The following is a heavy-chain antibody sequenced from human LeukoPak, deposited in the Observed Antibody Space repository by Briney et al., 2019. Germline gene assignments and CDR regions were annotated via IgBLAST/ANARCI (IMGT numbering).Heavy chain of an antibody. Sequence: SETLSLTCTVSGGSISSYYWSWIRQPAGKGLEWIGRIYTSGSTNYNPSLRSRVTMSVDTSKNQFSLKLSSVTAADTAVYYCARAFVPYYDILTGYYKHPTDAFDIWGPGTMVTVSS. CDR3: ARAFVPYYDILTGYYKHPTDAFDI. V-gene: IGHV4-4*07. D-gene: IGHD3-9*01. CDR2: IYTSGST. J-gene: IGHJ3*02. CDR1: GGSISSYY.